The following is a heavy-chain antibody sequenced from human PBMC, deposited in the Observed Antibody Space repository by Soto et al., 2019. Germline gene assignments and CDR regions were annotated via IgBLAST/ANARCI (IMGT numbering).Heavy chain of an antibody. CDR1: GGTFSSYA. CDR2: IIPIFGTA. CDR3: ARDVSRMTTVTTNYYYYGIDV. D-gene: IGHD4-17*01. Sequence: QVQLVQSGAEVKKPGSSVKVSCKASGGTFSSYAISWVRQAPGQGLEWMGGIIPIFGTANYAQKFQGRVTITADESTSTAYMELSSLRSEDTAVYYCARDVSRMTTVTTNYYYYGIDVWGQGTTVTVSS. J-gene: IGHJ6*02. V-gene: IGHV1-69*01.